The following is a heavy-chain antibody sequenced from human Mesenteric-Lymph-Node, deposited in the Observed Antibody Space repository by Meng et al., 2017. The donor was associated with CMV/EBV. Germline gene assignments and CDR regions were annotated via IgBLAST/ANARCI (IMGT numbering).Heavy chain of an antibody. Sequence: VQLHQWSTGLLKPSETLSVTCAVYGGSFSGYYWNWIRQSPEKGLEWIGEINHSGSTTYNPSFTSRIIISVDTSTNQISLNMSSVTAADTAVYYCARGSSYDILTGYFDYWGQGALVTVSS. CDR1: GGSFSGYY. J-gene: IGHJ4*02. CDR2: INHSGST. D-gene: IGHD3-9*01. CDR3: ARGSSYDILTGYFDY. V-gene: IGHV4-34*01.